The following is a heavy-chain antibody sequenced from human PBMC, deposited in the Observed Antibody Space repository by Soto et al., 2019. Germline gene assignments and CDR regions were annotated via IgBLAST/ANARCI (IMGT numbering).Heavy chain of an antibody. D-gene: IGHD1-26*01. CDR3: ARVVGALGHWFDP. V-gene: IGHV1-18*01. Sequence: ASVKVSCKASGYIFVNYGIAWVRQAPGQGLEWMGWISPYSGNTHYASKVQGRLTMTTDTSTSTAYMELRSLRSDDTAVYYCARVVGALGHWFDPWGQGTLVTVSS. J-gene: IGHJ5*02. CDR2: ISPYSGNT. CDR1: GYIFVNYG.